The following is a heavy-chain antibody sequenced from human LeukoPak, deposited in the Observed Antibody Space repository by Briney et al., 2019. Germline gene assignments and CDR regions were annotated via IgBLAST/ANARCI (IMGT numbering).Heavy chain of an antibody. Sequence: GGSLRLSCAASGFTFSNYAMSWVRQAPGKGLEWVTVISGGGGITYYEGSVKGRFAISRDNSKNTLYLQMNSLRADDTAIYYCAKDAAAAGSAYYFEYWGQGTLVTVSS. V-gene: IGHV3-23*01. CDR3: AKDAAAAGSAYYFEY. J-gene: IGHJ4*02. CDR2: ISGGGGIT. CDR1: GFTFSNYA. D-gene: IGHD6-13*01.